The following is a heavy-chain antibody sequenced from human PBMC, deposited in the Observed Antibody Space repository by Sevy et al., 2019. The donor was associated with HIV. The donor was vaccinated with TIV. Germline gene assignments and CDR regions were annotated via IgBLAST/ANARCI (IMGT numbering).Heavy chain of an antibody. J-gene: IGHJ6*02. CDR1: GFTFTHAW. CDR2: IQSKIDGGTT. V-gene: IGHV3-15*01. D-gene: IGHD3-9*01. CDR3: TTSSHSARVWRDFDPRFYFFYYGMDV. Sequence: GGSLRLSCAASGFTFTHAWMNWVRQAPGKGLEWVGRIQSKIDGGTTDFAAPVKGRFTISRDDSKNTVFLQMNSLKTEDVAVYYCTTSSHSARVWRDFDPRFYFFYYGMDVWGQGITVTVSS.